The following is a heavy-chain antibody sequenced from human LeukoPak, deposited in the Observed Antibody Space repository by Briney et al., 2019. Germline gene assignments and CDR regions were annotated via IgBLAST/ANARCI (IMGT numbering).Heavy chain of an antibody. Sequence: ASVKVSCKASGYTFTGYYMHWVRQAPGQGLEWMGWINPNSGGTDYAQKFQGRVTMTRDTSISTAYMELSRLRSDDTAVYYCARSDSSGWHFDYWGQGTLVTVSS. J-gene: IGHJ4*02. CDR3: ARSDSSGWHFDY. V-gene: IGHV1-2*02. D-gene: IGHD6-19*01. CDR2: INPNSGGT. CDR1: GYTFTGYY.